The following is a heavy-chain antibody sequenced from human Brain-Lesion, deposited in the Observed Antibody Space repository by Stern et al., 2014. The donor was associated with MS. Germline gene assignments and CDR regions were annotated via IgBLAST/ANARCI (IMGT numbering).Heavy chain of an antibody. V-gene: IGHV3-21*01. J-gene: IGHJ6*02. CDR2: ISSTTTYI. CDR1: GFSLRPYS. Sequence: VQLAASGGGLVKRGGSLRPSCAASGFSLRPYSVSWVRQAPGKALERVSSISSTTTYIYYVDSVKGRFTISRDNAKNSVFLQMNGLGADDTAVYYCARGYGDAYYRGLDVWGQGTTVTVSS. CDR3: ARGYGDAYYRGLDV. D-gene: IGHD4-17*01.